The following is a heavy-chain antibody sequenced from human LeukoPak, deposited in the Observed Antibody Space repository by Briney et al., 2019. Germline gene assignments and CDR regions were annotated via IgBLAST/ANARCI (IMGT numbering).Heavy chain of an antibody. V-gene: IGHV4-61*05. J-gene: IGHJ5*02. CDR2: IYYSVST. D-gene: IGHD1-26*01. CDR1: GASISGSTYY. CDR3: ARRDGSHSWFDP. Sequence: PSGTLSLTCTVPGASISGSTYYWGWVRRPPGKGLEWIGYIYYSVSTHYNPSLKSRVTISVDTSKNQFSLRLSSVTAADTAVYYCARRDGSHSWFDPWGQGTLVTVSS.